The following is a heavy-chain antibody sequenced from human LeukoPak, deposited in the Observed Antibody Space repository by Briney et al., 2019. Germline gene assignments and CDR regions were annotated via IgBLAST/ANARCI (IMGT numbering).Heavy chain of an antibody. CDR3: AKGKRYPDY. CDR1: GFTFSSYG. D-gene: IGHD1-1*01. Sequence: GRSLRLSCAASGFTFSSYGMHWVRQAPGKGLEWVAVISYDGSNKYYADSVKGRFTISRDNSKNTLYLQMNSLRAEDTAVYYCAKGKRYPDYWGQGTLVTVSS. V-gene: IGHV3-30*18. J-gene: IGHJ4*02. CDR2: ISYDGSNK.